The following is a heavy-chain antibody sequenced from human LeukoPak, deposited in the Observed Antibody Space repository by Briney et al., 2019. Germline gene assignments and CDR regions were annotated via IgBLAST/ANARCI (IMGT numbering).Heavy chain of an antibody. J-gene: IGHJ5*02. Sequence: ASVKVSCKASGYTFTSYGISWVRQAPGQGLEWMGWINPNSGGTNYAQKFQGRVTITRNTSISTAYMELSSLRSEDTAVYYCARFSVPTDFWSGYFGFDPWGQGTLVTVSS. V-gene: IGHV1-8*03. CDR3: ARFSVPTDFWSGYFGFDP. CDR2: INPNSGGT. D-gene: IGHD3-3*01. CDR1: GYTFTSYG.